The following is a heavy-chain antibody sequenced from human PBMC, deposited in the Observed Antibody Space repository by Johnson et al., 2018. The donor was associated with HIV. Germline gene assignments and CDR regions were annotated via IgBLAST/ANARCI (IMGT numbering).Heavy chain of an antibody. CDR1: GFTFSSYA. CDR2: ISYDGSNK. CDR3: APWTAI. J-gene: IGHJ3*02. Sequence: MQLVESGGGVVQPGRSLRLSCAASGFTFSSYAMHWVRQAPGKGLEWVAVISYDGSNKYYADSVKGRFTISRDNSKNTLYLQMNSLRAEDTAVYYCAPWTAIWGQGTMVTVSS. V-gene: IGHV3-30-3*01. D-gene: IGHD3/OR15-3a*01.